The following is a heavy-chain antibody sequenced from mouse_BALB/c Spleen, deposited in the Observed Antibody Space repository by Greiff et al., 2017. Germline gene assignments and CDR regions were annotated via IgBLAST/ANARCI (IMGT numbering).Heavy chain of an antibody. Sequence: EVQGVESGGGLVKPGGSLKLSCAASGFTFSSYAMSWVRQSPEKRLEWVAEISSGGSYTYYPDTVTGRFTISRDNAKNTLYLEMSSLRSEDTAMYYCARRDYDYDEDAMDYWGQGTSVTVSS. D-gene: IGHD2-4*01. J-gene: IGHJ4*01. CDR3: ARRDYDYDEDAMDY. V-gene: IGHV5-9-4*01. CDR1: GFTFSSYA. CDR2: ISSGGSYT.